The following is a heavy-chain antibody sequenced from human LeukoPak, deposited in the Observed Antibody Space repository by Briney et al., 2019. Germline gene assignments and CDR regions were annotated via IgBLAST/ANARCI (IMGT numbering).Heavy chain of an antibody. V-gene: IGHV3-74*01. CDR2: INSDGSST. CDR3: ARGNSIVVVYNWFDP. J-gene: IGHJ5*02. CDR1: GFTFSSYW. Sequence: GGSLRLSCAASGFTFSSYWMHWVRQAPGKGLVWVSRINSDGSSTSYADSVKGRFTISRDNAKNTLYLQMNSLRAEDTAVYYCARGNSIVVVYNWFDPWGQGTLVTASS. D-gene: IGHD3-22*01.